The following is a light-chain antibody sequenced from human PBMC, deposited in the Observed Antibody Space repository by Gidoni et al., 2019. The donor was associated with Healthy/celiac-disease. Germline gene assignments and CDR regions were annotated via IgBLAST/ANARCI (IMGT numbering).Light chain of an antibody. Sequence: NFMLTQHHSVSESPGKTVTISCTRSSGSLASNYVQWYQQRPGSSPTTVIYEDNQRPSGVPDRFSGSIDSSSNSASLTISGLKTEDEADYYCQSYDSSNVVFGGGTKLTVL. CDR2: EDN. J-gene: IGLJ2*01. CDR1: SGSLASNY. CDR3: QSYDSSNVV. V-gene: IGLV6-57*01.